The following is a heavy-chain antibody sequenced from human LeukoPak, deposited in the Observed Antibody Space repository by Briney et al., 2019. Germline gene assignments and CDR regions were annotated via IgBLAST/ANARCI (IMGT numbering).Heavy chain of an antibody. CDR3: ARDSLRYCSGDSCYYNY. Sequence: PGRSLRLSCAASGFTFSSYAMHWVRQAPGKGLEWVAVISYDGSNKYYADSVKGRFTISRDNAKNSLYLQMNSLRAEDTAVYSCARDSLRYCSGDSCYYNYWGQGTLVTVSS. J-gene: IGHJ4*02. CDR2: ISYDGSNK. CDR1: GFTFSSYA. V-gene: IGHV3-30*04. D-gene: IGHD2-15*01.